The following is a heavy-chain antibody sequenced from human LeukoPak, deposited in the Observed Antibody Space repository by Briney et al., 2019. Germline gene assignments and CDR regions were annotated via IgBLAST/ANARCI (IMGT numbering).Heavy chain of an antibody. CDR1: GGSISSSSYY. V-gene: IGHV4-39*07. J-gene: IGHJ4*02. CDR3: AREATRFGYSSSCCSPIDY. D-gene: IGHD6-13*01. Sequence: SETLSLTCTVSGGSISSSSYYWGWIRQPPGKGLEYIGSIYYSGTTYYSPSLKSRVTISADTSKNQFSLKLTSVTAADAAVYYCAREATRFGYSSSCCSPIDYWGQGTLVTVSS. CDR2: IYYSGTT.